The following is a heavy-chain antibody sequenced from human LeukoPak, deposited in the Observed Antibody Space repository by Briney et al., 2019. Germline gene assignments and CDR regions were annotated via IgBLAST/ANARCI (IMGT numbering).Heavy chain of an antibody. CDR1: GFTFSSYA. Sequence: RPGGSLRLSCAASGFTFSSYAMHWVRQAPGKGLEWVAVISYDGSNKYYADSVKGRFTISRDNSKNTLYLQMNSLRAEDTAVYYCARDTGSPDAFDIWGQGTMVTVSS. V-gene: IGHV3-30-3*01. J-gene: IGHJ3*02. CDR3: ARDTGSPDAFDI. CDR2: ISYDGSNK. D-gene: IGHD1-26*01.